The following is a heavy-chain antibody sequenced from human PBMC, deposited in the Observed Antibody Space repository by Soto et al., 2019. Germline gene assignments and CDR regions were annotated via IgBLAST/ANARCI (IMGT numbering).Heavy chain of an antibody. CDR3: SKGEMSTIRNSFDP. J-gene: IGHJ5*02. CDR1: GFTTRFYS. Sequence: FLRLSCTASGFTTRFYSMSWVRQAPGKGLEWVAALSRSGGATYYADSVRGRFTISRDASKDTLFLQMSNLRAEDTALYYCSKGEMSTIRNSFDPWGQGTLVTVSS. CDR2: LSRSGGAT. V-gene: IGHV3-23*01. D-gene: IGHD1-7*01.